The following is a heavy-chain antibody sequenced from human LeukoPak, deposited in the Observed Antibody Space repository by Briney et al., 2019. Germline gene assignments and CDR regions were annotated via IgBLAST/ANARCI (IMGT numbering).Heavy chain of an antibody. J-gene: IGHJ6*03. CDR3: AKGAGSSQYYYYMDV. V-gene: IGHV3-23*01. Sequence: PGGSLRLSCAASGFTFSSYGMSWVRQAPGKGLEWVSAITATSSSTHDADSVQGRFTISRDNAKNSLYLQMNSLRAEDMALYYCAKGAGSSQYYYYMDVWGKGTTVTVSS. CDR1: GFTFSSYG. CDR2: ITATSSST. D-gene: IGHD6-13*01.